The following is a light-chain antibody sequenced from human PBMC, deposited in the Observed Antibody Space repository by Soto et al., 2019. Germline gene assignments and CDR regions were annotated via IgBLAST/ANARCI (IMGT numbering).Light chain of an antibody. J-gene: IGKJ1*01. V-gene: IGKV1-5*01. Sequence: DFQMTQSPSTLSASVGDRVTITCRASQSISSWLAWYQQKPGKAPKLLIYDASSLESGVPSRFSGSGSGTEFTLTISSLQPDDFATYYCQQYNSYPTFGQGTKVEIK. CDR1: QSISSW. CDR2: DAS. CDR3: QQYNSYPT.